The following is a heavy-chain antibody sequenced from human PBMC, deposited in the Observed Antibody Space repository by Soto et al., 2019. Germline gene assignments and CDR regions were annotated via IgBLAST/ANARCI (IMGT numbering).Heavy chain of an antibody. D-gene: IGHD2-2*01. CDR2: ISSSSSYI. Sequence: EVQLVESGGGLVKPGGSLRLSCAASGFTFSSYSMNWVRQAPGKGLEWVSSISSSSSYIYYADSVKGRFTNSRDKAKNTLHWQMYSLIAGSTAVYYCAIDVCGSSTSCDDYYYYMDDWGKGTPVTVSS. J-gene: IGHJ6*03. V-gene: IGHV3-21*01. CDR1: GFTFSSYS. CDR3: AIDVCGSSTSCDDYYYYMDD.